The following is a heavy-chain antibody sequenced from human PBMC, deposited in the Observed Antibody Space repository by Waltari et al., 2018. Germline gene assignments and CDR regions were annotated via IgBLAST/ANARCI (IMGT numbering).Heavy chain of an antibody. V-gene: IGHV1-18*01. Sequence: QVQLVQSGAEVKKPGASVKVSCKASGYTFTSYGISWVRQAPGQGLEWMGWISAYNGNTNYAQKLQGRVTMTTDTSTSTAYMELRSLRSDDTAMYYCARVKGPYYYYYGMDVWGQGTTVTVSS. CDR1: GYTFTSYG. J-gene: IGHJ6*02. CDR3: ARVKGPYYYYYGMDV. CDR2: ISAYNGNT.